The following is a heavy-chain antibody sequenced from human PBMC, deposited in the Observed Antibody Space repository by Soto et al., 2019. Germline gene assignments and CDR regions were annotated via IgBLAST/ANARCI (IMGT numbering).Heavy chain of an antibody. D-gene: IGHD3-16*01. V-gene: IGHV3-30*18. CDR1: GFTFSSYG. Sequence: LRLSCAASGFTFSSYGMHWVRQAPGKGLEWVAVISYDGSNKYYADSVKGRFTISRDNSKNTLYLQMNSLRAEDTAVYYCAKGGPEGGFDYWGQGTLVTVSS. CDR2: ISYDGSNK. J-gene: IGHJ4*02. CDR3: AKGGPEGGFDY.